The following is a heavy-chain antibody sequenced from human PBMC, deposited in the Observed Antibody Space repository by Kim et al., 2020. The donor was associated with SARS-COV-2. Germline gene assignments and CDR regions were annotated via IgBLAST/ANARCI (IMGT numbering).Heavy chain of an antibody. CDR3: SRDNPRGTTYGWVWYYY. CDR2: IYDSGSS. CDR1: GGSISSYY. Sequence: SETLSLTCTVSGGSISSYYWSWIRQPPGKGLEWIGYIYDSGSSKYNPALRRRGIMSVETYKNQTSLKLSYMTAADTTVYYYSRDNPRGTTYGWVWYYY. J-gene: IGHJ6*01. D-gene: IGHD1-1*01. V-gene: IGHV4-59*01.